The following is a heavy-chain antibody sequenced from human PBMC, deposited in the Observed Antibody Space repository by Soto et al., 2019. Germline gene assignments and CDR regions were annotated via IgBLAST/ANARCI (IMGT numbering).Heavy chain of an antibody. CDR3: AKGGVRYFGWLLHY. V-gene: IGHV3-30*18. Sequence: ESGGGVVQPGRSLRLSCAASGFTFSSYGMHWVRQAPGKGLEWVAVISYDGSNKYYADSVKGRFTISRDNSKNTLYLQMNSLRAEDTAVYYCAKGGVRYFGWLLHYWGQGTLVTVSS. CDR1: GFTFSSYG. D-gene: IGHD3-9*01. J-gene: IGHJ4*02. CDR2: ISYDGSNK.